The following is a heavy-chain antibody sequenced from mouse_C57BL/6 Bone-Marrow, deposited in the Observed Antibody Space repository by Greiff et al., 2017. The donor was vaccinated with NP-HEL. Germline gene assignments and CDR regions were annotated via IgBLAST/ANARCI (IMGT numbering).Heavy chain of an antibody. CDR2: IDPETGGT. D-gene: IGHD2-5*01. V-gene: IGHV1-15*01. J-gene: IGHJ2*01. CDR1: GYTFTDYE. CDR3: TRRVYYSNYEDY. Sequence: VQLQQSGAELVRPGASVTLSCKASGYTFTDYEMHWVKQTPVHGLEWIGAIDPETGGTAYNQKFKGKAILTADKSSSTAYMELRSLTSEDSAVYYGTRRVYYSNYEDYWGQGTTLTVSS.